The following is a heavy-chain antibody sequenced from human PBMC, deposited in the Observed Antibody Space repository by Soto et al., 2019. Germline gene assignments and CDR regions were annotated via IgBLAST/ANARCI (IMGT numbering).Heavy chain of an antibody. CDR2: ISLDGGST. D-gene: IGHD2-15*01. CDR1: GFTFDDYA. Sequence: HPGGSLRLSCAASGFTFDDYAMHWVRQAPGKGLEWVSLISLDGGSTYYADSVKGRFTISRDNSKNSLYLQMNSLRAEDTALYYCAKAKLKSDYYYGMDVWGQGTTVTVSS. V-gene: IGHV3-43D*04. CDR3: AKAKLKSDYYYGMDV. J-gene: IGHJ6*02.